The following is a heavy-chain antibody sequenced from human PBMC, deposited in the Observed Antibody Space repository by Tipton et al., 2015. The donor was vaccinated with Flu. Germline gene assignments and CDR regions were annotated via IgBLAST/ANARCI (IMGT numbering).Heavy chain of an antibody. CDR3: AKTYFDSSDSPDRFDP. D-gene: IGHD3-22*01. Sequence: TLSLTCTVSGDSMSSFYWTWIRQPAGKGLEWIGRIYTSGSTKYHPSLKSRVTMSVDTSRNQFSLKLSSVTAADTAVYYCAKTYFDSSDSPDRFDPWGQGTLVTVSS. CDR2: IYTSGST. V-gene: IGHV4-4*07. CDR1: GDSMSSFY. J-gene: IGHJ5*02.